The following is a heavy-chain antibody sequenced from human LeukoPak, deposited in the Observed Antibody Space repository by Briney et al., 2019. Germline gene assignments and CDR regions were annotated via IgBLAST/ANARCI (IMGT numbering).Heavy chain of an antibody. Sequence: ASVKVSCKVPGNTFTRYYINWVRQAPGQGLEWMGIINPRCGSTSYAQKFQGRVSMTRDTSTSTVYMELSSLRSEDTAVYYCARDIAAAGTYYQYGMDVWGQGTTVTVSS. CDR2: INPRCGST. D-gene: IGHD6-13*01. V-gene: IGHV1-46*01. J-gene: IGHJ6*02. CDR3: ARDIAAAGTYYQYGMDV. CDR1: GNTFTRYY.